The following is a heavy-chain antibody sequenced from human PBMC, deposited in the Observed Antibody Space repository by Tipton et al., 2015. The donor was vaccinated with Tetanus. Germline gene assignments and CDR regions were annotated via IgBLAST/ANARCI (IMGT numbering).Heavy chain of an antibody. D-gene: IGHD4-11*01. CDR3: ARSNSEEDYYYYGMDV. V-gene: IGHV3-53*01. J-gene: IGHJ6*02. CDR2: IYSDGNT. Sequence: SLRLSCAASGFTVSSNYMSWVRQAPGKGLEWVSVIYSDGNTYYADSVKGRFTISRDNSKDTLYLQMNSLRAEDTAVYYCARSNSEEDYYYYGMDVWGQGTTVTVSS. CDR1: GFTVSSNY.